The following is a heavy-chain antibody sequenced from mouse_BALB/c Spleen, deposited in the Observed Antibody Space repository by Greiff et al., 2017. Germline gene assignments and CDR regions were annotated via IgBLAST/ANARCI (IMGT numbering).Heavy chain of an antibody. CDR1: GFTFTDYY. V-gene: IGHV7-3*02. Sequence: DVKLVESGGGLVQPGGSLRLSCATSGFTFTDYYMSWVRQPPGKALEWLGFIRNKANGYTTEYSASVKGRFTISRANSQSFLYLQMNTLRAEDSASCYSARRELGSYFAYWGQGTTLTVSA. CDR3: ARRELGSYFAY. J-gene: IGHJ2*01. CDR2: IRNKANGYTT. D-gene: IGHD3-3*01.